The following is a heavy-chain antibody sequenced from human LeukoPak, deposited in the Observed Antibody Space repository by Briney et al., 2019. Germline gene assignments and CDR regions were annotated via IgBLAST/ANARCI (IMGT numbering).Heavy chain of an antibody. CDR2: ISAYNGNT. Sequence: ASVTVSCKASGHTFSSYGISWVRQAPGQGLEWMGWISAYNGNTNYRQKLQGRVTMTTDTSTSTACMDLRSLRSDDTAIYYCARDSPDGSGTYYNDSPDYWGQGTLVTVSS. D-gene: IGHD3-10*01. CDR3: ARDSPDGSGTYYNDSPDY. J-gene: IGHJ4*02. V-gene: IGHV1-18*01. CDR1: GHTFSSYG.